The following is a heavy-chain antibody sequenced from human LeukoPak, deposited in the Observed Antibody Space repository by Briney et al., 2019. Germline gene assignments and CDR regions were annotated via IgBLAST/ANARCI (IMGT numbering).Heavy chain of an antibody. D-gene: IGHD5-12*01. Sequence: SETLSLTCTVSGGSISSGGYYWSWIRQHPGKGLEWIGYIYYSGSTYYNPSLKSRVTISVDTSKNQFSLKLSSVTAADTAVYYCARVRTRWAYSGYESYYFDYWGQGTLVTVSS. J-gene: IGHJ4*02. V-gene: IGHV4-31*03. CDR3: ARVRTRWAYSGYESYYFDY. CDR2: IYYSGST. CDR1: GGSISSGGYY.